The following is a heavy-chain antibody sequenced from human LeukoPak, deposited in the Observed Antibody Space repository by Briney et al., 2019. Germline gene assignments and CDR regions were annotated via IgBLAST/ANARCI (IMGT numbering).Heavy chain of an antibody. J-gene: IGHJ3*02. Sequence: GSLXXXCAASGFTFSSYSMNWVRQASGKGLEWVGRIRSKANSYATAYAASVKGRFTISRDDSKNTAYLQMNSLKTEDTAVYYCTIPYYYDSSPPDAFDIWGQGTMVTVSS. CDR1: GFTFSSYS. CDR3: TIPYYYDSSPPDAFDI. V-gene: IGHV3-73*01. D-gene: IGHD3-22*01. CDR2: IRSKANSYAT.